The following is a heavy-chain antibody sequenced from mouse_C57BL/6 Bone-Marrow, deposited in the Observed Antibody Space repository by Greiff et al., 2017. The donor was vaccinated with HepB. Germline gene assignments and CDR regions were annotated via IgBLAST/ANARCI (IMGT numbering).Heavy chain of an antibody. V-gene: IGHV1-63*01. D-gene: IGHD1-1*01. Sequence: VQLQQSGAELVRPGTSVKMSCKASGYTFTNYWIGWAKQRPGHGLEWIGEIYPGGGYTNYNEKFKGKATLTADKSSSTAYMQFSSLTSEDSAIYYCARHTTVVATGGYFDVWGTGTTVTVSS. J-gene: IGHJ1*03. CDR3: ARHTTVVATGGYFDV. CDR1: GYTFTNYW. CDR2: IYPGGGYT.